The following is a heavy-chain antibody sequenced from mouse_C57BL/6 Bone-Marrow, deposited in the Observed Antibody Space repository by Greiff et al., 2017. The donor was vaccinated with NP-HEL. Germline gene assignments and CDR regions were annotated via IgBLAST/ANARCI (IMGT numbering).Heavy chain of an antibody. CDR2: INPNNGGT. CDR1: GYTFTDYN. V-gene: IGHV1-18*01. Sequence: EVQLQQSGPELVKPGASVKIPCKASGYTFTDYNMDWVKQSHGKSLEWIGDINPNNGGTIYNQKFKGKATLTVDKSSSTAYMELRSLTSEDTAVYYCARYDGYYGWYFDVWGTGTTVTVSS. J-gene: IGHJ1*03. CDR3: ARYDGYYGWYFDV. D-gene: IGHD2-3*01.